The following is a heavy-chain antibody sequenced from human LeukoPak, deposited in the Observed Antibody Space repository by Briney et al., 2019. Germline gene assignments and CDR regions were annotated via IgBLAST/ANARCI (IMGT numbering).Heavy chain of an antibody. V-gene: IGHV4-59*01. CDR2: IYYTGST. Sequence: PSETLSLTCTVSGGSISSYFWSWIRQPPGKGLEWIGYIYYTGSTDYNPSLKSRVTISVDTSRNQFSLTLSSVTAADTAVYYCARETVLLWFGELLANWFDPWGQGTLVTVSS. CDR1: GGSISSYF. D-gene: IGHD3-10*01. CDR3: ARETVLLWFGELLANWFDP. J-gene: IGHJ5*02.